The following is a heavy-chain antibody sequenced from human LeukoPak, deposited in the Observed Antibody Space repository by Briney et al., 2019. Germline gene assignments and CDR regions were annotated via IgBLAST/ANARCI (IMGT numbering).Heavy chain of an antibody. J-gene: IGHJ4*02. CDR3: ARDVFSRDPHYGGPVHD. CDR1: VRTFTITV. D-gene: IGHD4/OR15-4a*01. V-gene: IGHV1-69*05. Sequence: SVRVSFTSSVRTFTITVISGVRRARGQGRDGRGGSIPIFGRTNYAQKFQGRVTITTDESTGTAYMEVSSLRSEDTAVYYCARDVFSRDPHYGGPVHDWGQGTLVTVSS. CDR2: SIPIFGRT.